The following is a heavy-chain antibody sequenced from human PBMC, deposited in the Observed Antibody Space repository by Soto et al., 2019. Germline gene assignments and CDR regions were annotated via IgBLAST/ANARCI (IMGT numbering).Heavy chain of an antibody. CDR3: ARQPPAAAADDYYYYYGMDV. D-gene: IGHD6-13*01. CDR2: IYYSGST. V-gene: IGHV4-39*01. Sequence: QLQLQESGPGLVKPSETLSLTCTVSGGSISSSSYYWGWIRQPPGKGLEWIGSIYYSGSTYYNPSLKSRVTISVDTSKNQFSLKLSSVTAADTAVYYCARQPPAAAADDYYYYYGMDVWGQGTTVTVSS. J-gene: IGHJ6*02. CDR1: GGSISSSSYY.